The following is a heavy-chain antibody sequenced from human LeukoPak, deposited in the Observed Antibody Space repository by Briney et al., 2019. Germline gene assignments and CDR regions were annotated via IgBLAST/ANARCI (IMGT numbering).Heavy chain of an antibody. CDR2: IYDSGKT. CDR1: GDSISSYY. V-gene: IGHV4-59*01. Sequence: SETLSLTCTVSGDSISSYYWSWIRQPPGKGLEWIGYIYDSGKTNYNASLISRVTISVNTSKNQFSLKLTSVTPADTAVYYCARGGGTLDYWGQGTLVTVSS. J-gene: IGHJ4*02. CDR3: ARGGGTLDY. D-gene: IGHD3-16*01.